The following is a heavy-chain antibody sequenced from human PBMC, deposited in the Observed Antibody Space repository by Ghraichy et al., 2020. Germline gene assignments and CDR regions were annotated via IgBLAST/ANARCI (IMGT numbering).Heavy chain of an antibody. CDR2: IESTGSTI. Sequence: GESLNISCAASGFTFSSYDMNWVRQAPGKGLEWVSYIESTGSTIYYADSVKGRFTISRDKGKNSLYLQINSLRDEDTALYYFAREGSGYGYYFDYWGQGTLVTVSS. CDR1: GFTFSSYD. CDR3: AREGSGYGYYFDY. J-gene: IGHJ4*02. V-gene: IGHV3-48*02. D-gene: IGHD5-12*01.